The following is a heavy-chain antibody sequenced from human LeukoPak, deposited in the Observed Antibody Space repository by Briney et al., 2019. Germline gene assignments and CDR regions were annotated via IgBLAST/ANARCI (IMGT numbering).Heavy chain of an antibody. CDR3: ARGDRAMVTFDY. J-gene: IGHJ4*02. D-gene: IGHD5-18*01. Sequence: SETLSLTCTVSGGSISSSSYFWGWIRQPPGKGLEWIGRLSYGGSPYYNPSLKSRVTISVDTSNNRFSLKLSSVTAADTAVYYCARGDRAMVTFDYWGQGTLVTVSS. V-gene: IGHV4-39*07. CDR1: GGSISSSSYF. CDR2: LSYGGSP.